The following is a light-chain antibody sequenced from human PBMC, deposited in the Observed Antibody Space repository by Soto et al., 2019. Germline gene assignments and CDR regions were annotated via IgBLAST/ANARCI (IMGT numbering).Light chain of an antibody. J-gene: IGKJ1*01. CDR3: QQYDNWPPWT. V-gene: IGKV3-15*01. CDR2: GVS. Sequence: DTVMTQSPATLSVSPGETATLSCRASESVGSHLAWYQQKPGQAPRLLIYGVSTRATGIPVRFRGSGSETEFTRTISSLQSDDVAVYYCQQYDNWPPWTFGKGTKVEI. CDR1: ESVGSH.